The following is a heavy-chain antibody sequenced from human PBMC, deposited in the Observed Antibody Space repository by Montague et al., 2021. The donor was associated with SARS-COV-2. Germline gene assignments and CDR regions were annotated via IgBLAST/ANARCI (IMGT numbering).Heavy chain of an antibody. CDR3: ARGGTYYNFWSGFYNYHYAMDV. Sequence: SLSLSCAASGFTFSSYEMNWVRQAPGKRLEWVSYISSSGSTIYYADSVKGQFTISRDNAKNSLYLQMNSLRAEDTAVYYCARGGTYYNFWSGFYNYHYAMDVWGQGTTVTVSS. J-gene: IGHJ6*02. CDR2: ISSSGSTI. D-gene: IGHD3-3*01. CDR1: GFTFSSYE. V-gene: IGHV3-48*03.